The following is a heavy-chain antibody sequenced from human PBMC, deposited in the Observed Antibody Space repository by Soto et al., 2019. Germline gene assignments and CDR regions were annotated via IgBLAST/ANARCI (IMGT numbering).Heavy chain of an antibody. Sequence: SETLSLTXTVSGGSISGFYWSWLRQPPGKGLEWISYIYYSGSTNYNPSLKSRVTISVDTSRSQFSLKLSSVTAADTAVYYCARGYRGTFHFWGQGTLVTVSS. CDR2: IYYSGST. J-gene: IGHJ4*02. CDR3: ARGYRGTFHF. D-gene: IGHD1-26*01. CDR1: GGSISGFY. V-gene: IGHV4-59*01.